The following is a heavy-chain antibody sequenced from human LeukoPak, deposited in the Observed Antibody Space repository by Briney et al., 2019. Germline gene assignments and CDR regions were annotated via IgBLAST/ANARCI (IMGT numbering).Heavy chain of an antibody. V-gene: IGHV4-59*01. CDR1: GGSISSYY. J-gene: IGHJ6*03. CDR2: IYYSGST. CDR3: AREKRQQLVLYYYYYMDV. D-gene: IGHD6-13*01. Sequence: SETLSLTCTVSGGSISSYYWSWIRQPPGKGLKWIGYIYYSGSTNYNPSLKSRVTISVDTSKNQFSLKLSSVTAADTAVYYCAREKRQQLVLYYYYYMDVWGKGTTVTVSS.